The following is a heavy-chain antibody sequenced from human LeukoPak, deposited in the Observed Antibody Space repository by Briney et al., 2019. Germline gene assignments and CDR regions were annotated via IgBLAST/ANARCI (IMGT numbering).Heavy chain of an antibody. V-gene: IGHV6-1*01. J-gene: IGHJ3*01. CDR1: GDSVSSNSAA. CDR2: TDYRSKWYN. D-gene: IGHD5-24*01. Sequence: SQTLSLTYAISGDSVSSNSAACRWIRKSPSRGLEWLGRTDYRSKWYNDYAVSVKSRITINPDTSMNQFSLQLNSVTPEDTAVYYCARGGQGDGYSADEAFDFWGQGTMVTVS. CDR3: ARGGQGDGYSADEAFDF.